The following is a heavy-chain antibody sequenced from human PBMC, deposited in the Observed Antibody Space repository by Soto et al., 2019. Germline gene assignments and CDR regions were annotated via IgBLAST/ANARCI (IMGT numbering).Heavy chain of an antibody. Sequence: QVQLQESGPGLVRPSETLSLTCTVSGDSITSNYWGWIRQSPGQGLEWIGYFHYSLNTNYNPSPKSRVIISVDSSKNQFFLKLTSVTAADTAMYDCAKTKEGGFDPWGQGILVTVSS. CDR2: FHYSLNT. V-gene: IGHV4-59*01. CDR3: AKTKEGGFDP. D-gene: IGHD3-16*01. J-gene: IGHJ5*02. CDR1: GDSITSNY.